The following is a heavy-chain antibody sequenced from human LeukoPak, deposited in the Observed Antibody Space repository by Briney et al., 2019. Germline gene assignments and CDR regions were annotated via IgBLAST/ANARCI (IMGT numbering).Heavy chain of an antibody. V-gene: IGHV1-69*13. CDR1: GGTFSTYA. D-gene: IGHD2-15*01. J-gene: IGHJ4*02. CDR3: ARDHPKARWWY. CDR2: IIPIFGTS. Sequence: ASVKVSCKASGGTFSTYAISWVRQAPGQGLEWMGGIIPIFGTSNYAQKFQGRVTITADESTSTAYMELSSLRSEDTAVYYCARDHPKARWWYWGQGTLVTVSS.